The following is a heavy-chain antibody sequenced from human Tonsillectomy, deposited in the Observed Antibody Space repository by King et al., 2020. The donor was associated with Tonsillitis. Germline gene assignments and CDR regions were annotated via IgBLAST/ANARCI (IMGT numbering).Heavy chain of an antibody. D-gene: IGHD2-15*01. CDR3: TSPIKLGYCSGGSCDDAFDI. V-gene: IGHV3-73*01. CDR2: FRSKSNTYAT. J-gene: IGHJ3*02. CDR1: GFTFSGSA. Sequence: VQLVESGGGLVQPGGSLKLSCAASGFTFSGSAMHWVRQASGKGLEWVGRFRSKSNTYATAYAASVKGRFTISRDDSKKTAYLQMNSLKTEDTAVYYCTSPIKLGYCSGGSCDDAFDIWGQGTMVTVSS.